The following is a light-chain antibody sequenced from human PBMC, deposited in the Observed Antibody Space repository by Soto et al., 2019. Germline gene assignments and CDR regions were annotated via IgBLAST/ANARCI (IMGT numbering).Light chain of an antibody. CDR1: QSISSW. J-gene: IGKJ1*01. CDR2: AAS. CDR3: QQTYSTPPT. Sequence: DIQMTQSPSTLSASVGDRVTITCRASQSISSWLAWYQQKAGLAPKLLIYAASSLQSGVPSRFSGSGSGTDFTLTISSLQPEDFATYYCQQTYSTPPTFGQGTKVDI. V-gene: IGKV1-39*01.